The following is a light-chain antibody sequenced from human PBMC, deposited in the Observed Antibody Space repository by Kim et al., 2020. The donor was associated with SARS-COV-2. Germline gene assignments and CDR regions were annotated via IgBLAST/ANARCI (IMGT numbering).Light chain of an antibody. CDR1: SGSIASNY. Sequence: NFMLTQPHSVSESPGKTVTISCTGSSGSIASNYVQWYQQRPGSSPTTVIYEDNQSPTGVPDRFSGSIDSSSNSASLTISGPKTEDEADYYCQSYDSSNWVFGGGTQLTVL. V-gene: IGLV6-57*01. CDR2: EDN. CDR3: QSYDSSNWV. J-gene: IGLJ3*02.